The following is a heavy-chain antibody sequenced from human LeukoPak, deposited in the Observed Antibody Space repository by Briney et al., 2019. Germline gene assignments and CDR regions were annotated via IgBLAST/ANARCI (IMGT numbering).Heavy chain of an antibody. CDR1: GGSFGGYY. CDR2: INHSGST. D-gene: IGHD3-10*01. Sequence: SETLSLTCAVYGGSFGGYYWSWIRQPPGKGLEWIGEINHSGSTNYNPSLKSRVTISVDTSKNQFSLKLSSVTAADTAVYYCARGLPFLMVRGAPLDYWGQGTLVTVSS. J-gene: IGHJ4*02. V-gene: IGHV4-34*01. CDR3: ARGLPFLMVRGAPLDY.